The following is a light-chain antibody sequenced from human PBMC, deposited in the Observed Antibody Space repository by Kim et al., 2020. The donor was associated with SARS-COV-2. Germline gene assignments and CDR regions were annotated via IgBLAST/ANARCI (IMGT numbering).Light chain of an antibody. V-gene: IGLV2-11*03. CDR2: DVT. J-gene: IGLJ1*01. CDR3: CSYAGSFTYV. CDR1: SNDVGGYHS. Sequence: QSATISCTGNSNDVGGYHSVSWYQQHPGKAPQLMIYDVTKRPSGVPDRFSGSKSGNTASLTISGLQAEDETDYYCCSYAGSFTYVFGTGTKVTVL.